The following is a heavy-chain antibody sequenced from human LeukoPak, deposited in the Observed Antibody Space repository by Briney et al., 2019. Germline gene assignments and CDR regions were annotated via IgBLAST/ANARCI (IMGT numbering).Heavy chain of an antibody. CDR1: GYSFTSCW. Sequence: GESLKISCKGSGYSFTSCWIGWVRQMPGKGLEWMGIIYPGDSDTRYSPSFQGQVTISADKSISTAYLQWSSLKASDTAMYYCARLLRITIFGVATDFDYWGQGTLVTVSS. D-gene: IGHD3-3*01. CDR3: ARLLRITIFGVATDFDY. V-gene: IGHV5-51*01. CDR2: IYPGDSDT. J-gene: IGHJ4*02.